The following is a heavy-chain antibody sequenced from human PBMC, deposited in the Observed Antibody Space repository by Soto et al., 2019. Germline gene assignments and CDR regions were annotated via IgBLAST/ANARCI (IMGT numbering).Heavy chain of an antibody. J-gene: IGHJ4*02. Sequence: PGGSLRLSCAASGFSVRSNYMSWVRQAPGRGLEWVAVLYSGGSAFYTSSVKGRFTISRDNSKNTLFLQMNSLRTEDTAVYYCARASYDFWSFFAFWGQGTLVTVSS. D-gene: IGHD3-3*01. CDR2: LYSGGSA. CDR1: GFSVRSNY. CDR3: ARASYDFWSFFAF. V-gene: IGHV3-66*01.